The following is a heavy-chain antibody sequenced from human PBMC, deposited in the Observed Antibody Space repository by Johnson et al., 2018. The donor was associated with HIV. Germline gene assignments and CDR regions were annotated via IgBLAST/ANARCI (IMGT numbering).Heavy chain of an antibody. J-gene: IGHJ3*02. V-gene: IGHV3-7*01. CDR3: ARTRSGCAHDAFDI. D-gene: IGHD6-19*01. CDR1: GFTFSSYW. Sequence: VQLVESGGGLVQPGGSLRLSCAASGFTFSSYWMSWVRQAPGKGLEWVANIKQDGSEKYYVDSVKGRFTISRDNAKNSLYLQMNSLRAEDTAVYYCARTRSGCAHDAFDIWGQGTMVTVSS. CDR2: IKQDGSEK.